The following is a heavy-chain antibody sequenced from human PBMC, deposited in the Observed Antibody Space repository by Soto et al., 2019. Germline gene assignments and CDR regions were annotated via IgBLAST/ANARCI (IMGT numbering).Heavy chain of an antibody. V-gene: IGHV1-24*01. J-gene: IGHJ6*02. CDR3: ARGTYYYDSSGGMDV. D-gene: IGHD3-22*01. CDR2: FDPEDGNT. CDR1: GYTLTELS. Sequence: ASVKVSCKVSGYTLTELSMHWVRQAPGKGLEWMGGFDPEDGNTNYAQKLQGRVTMTTVTSTSTAYMELRSLRSDDTAVYYCARGTYYYDSSGGMDVWGQGTTVTVSS.